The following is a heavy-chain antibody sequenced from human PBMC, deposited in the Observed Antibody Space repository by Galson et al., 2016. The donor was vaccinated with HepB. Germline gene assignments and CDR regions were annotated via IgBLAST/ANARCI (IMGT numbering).Heavy chain of an antibody. CDR1: GFTFSSYA. V-gene: IGHV3-30-3*01. CDR2: ISYDGNNK. J-gene: IGHJ4*02. D-gene: IGHD5-18*01. CDR3: ARVRGYRYGYGGVRVAY. Sequence: SLRLSCAASGFTFSSYAMHWVRQAPGKGLEWVAVISYDGNNKYFAGSVKGRFTLSRENSYNTLYLQMNSLRAEDTAVYYCARVRGYRYGYGGVRVAYRGQGTLVTVSS.